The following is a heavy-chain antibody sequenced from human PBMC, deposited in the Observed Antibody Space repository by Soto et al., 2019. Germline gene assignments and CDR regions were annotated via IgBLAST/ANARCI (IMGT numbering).Heavy chain of an antibody. V-gene: IGHV1-18*01. CDR2: ISAYNGNT. D-gene: IGHD6-19*01. CDR1: GYTFTSYG. CDR3: ASGVQVAGATAYYYYYGMDV. J-gene: IGHJ6*02. Sequence: ASVKVSCKASGYTFTSYGISWVRLAPGQGLEWMGWISAYNGNTNYAQKLQGRVTMTTDTSTSTAYMELRSLRSDDTAVYYCASGVQVAGATAYYYYYGMDVWGQGTTVTVSS.